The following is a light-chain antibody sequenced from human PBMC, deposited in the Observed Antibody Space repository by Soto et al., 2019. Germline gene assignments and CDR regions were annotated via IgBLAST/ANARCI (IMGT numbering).Light chain of an antibody. J-gene: IGKJ3*01. CDR3: QQANSFPLA. V-gene: IGKV1-12*01. Sequence: DIQMTQSPSSVSASVGDRVTMTCRASQGIGIWLAWYQQKPGKAPKLLIYAASSLQSGVPSRFSGRRSGTDFTLTINTLQPEDPASYYYQQANSFPLACGPGTKVDIK. CDR2: AAS. CDR1: QGIGIW.